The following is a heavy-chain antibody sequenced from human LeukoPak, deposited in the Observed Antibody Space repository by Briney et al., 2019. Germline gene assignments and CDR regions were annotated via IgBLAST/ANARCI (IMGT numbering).Heavy chain of an antibody. CDR3: ATGRSDQQGYSSSWKIIDY. Sequence: PRASVKVSCKVSGYTLTELSMHWVRQAPGKGLGWMGGFDPQDGETIYAQKFQGRVTMTEDTSTDTAYMELSSLRSGDTAVYYCATGRSDQQGYSSSWKIIDYWGQGTLVTVSS. D-gene: IGHD6-13*01. J-gene: IGHJ4*02. CDR2: FDPQDGET. V-gene: IGHV1-24*01. CDR1: GYTLTELS.